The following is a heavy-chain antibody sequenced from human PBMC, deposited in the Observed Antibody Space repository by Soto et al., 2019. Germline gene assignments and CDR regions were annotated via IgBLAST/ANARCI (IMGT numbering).Heavy chain of an antibody. CDR3: AREDLDTAMIDY. CDR2: IYTSGST. D-gene: IGHD5-18*01. Sequence: SETLSLTFTVSGGSISSYYWSWIRQPAGKGLEWIGRIYTSGSTNYNPSLKSRVTMSVDTSKNQFSLKLSSVTAADTAVYYCAREDLDTAMIDYWGQGTLVTVSS. V-gene: IGHV4-4*07. J-gene: IGHJ4*02. CDR1: GGSISSYY.